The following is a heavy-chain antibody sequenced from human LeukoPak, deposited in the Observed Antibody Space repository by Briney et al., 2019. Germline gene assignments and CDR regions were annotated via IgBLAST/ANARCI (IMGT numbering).Heavy chain of an antibody. D-gene: IGHD2-15*01. CDR3: AREPPPDERGGSCYSCGY. V-gene: IGHV1-18*01. CDR2: ISAYNGNT. Sequence: VASVKVSCKASGYTFTSYGISWVRQAPGQGLEWMGWISAYNGNTNYAQKFQGRVTMTTDTSTSTAYMELRSLRSDDTAVYYCAREPPPDERGGSCYSCGYWGQGTLVTVSS. J-gene: IGHJ4*02. CDR1: GYTFTSYG.